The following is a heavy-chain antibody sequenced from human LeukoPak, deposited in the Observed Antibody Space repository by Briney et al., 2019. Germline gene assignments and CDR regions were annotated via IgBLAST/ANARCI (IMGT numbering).Heavy chain of an antibody. D-gene: IGHD3-22*01. CDR3: ARDYYDSSGVGYGFDY. Sequence: PSETLSLTCTVSGGSISSYYWSWIRQPPGKGLEWIGYIYYSGSTNSNPSLKSRVTISVDTSKNQFSLKLSSVTAADTAVYYCARDYYDSSGVGYGFDYWGQGTLVTVSS. CDR2: IYYSGST. CDR1: GGSISSYY. J-gene: IGHJ4*02. V-gene: IGHV4-59*12.